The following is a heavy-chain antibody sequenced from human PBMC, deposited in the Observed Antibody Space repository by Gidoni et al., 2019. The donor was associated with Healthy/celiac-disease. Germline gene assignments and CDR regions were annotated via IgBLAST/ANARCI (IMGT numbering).Heavy chain of an antibody. CDR3: ARDLTMVRGEPPLYYYYDGMDV. Sequence: QVQLVESGGGVVQPGRSLRLSCAASGFTFSSYAMHWVRQAPGKGLEWVAVISYDGSNKYYADSVKGRFTISRDNSKNTLYLQMNSLRAEDTAVYYCARDLTMVRGEPPLYYYYDGMDVWGQGTTVTVSS. V-gene: IGHV3-30*01. CDR1: GFTFSSYA. J-gene: IGHJ6*02. D-gene: IGHD3-10*01. CDR2: ISYDGSNK.